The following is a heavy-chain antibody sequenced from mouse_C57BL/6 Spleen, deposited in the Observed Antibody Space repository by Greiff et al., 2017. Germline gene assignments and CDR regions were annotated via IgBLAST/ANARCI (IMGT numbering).Heavy chain of an antibody. CDR3: ARGDRSGPWFAC. V-gene: IGHV1-61*01. CDR1: GYTFTSYW. J-gene: IGHJ3*01. CDR2: IYPSDSET. D-gene: IGHD3-2*02. Sequence: QVQLQQPGAELVRPGSSVKLSCKASGYTFTSYWMDWVKQRPGQGLEWIGNIYPSDSETHYNQKFKDKATLTVDKSSSTAYMQLSSLTSEDSAVYYGARGDRSGPWFACSGHVTLFIVSA.